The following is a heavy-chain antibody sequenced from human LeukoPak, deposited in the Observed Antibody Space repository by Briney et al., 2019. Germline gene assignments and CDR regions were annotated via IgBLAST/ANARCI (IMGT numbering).Heavy chain of an antibody. CDR1: GYTFTGYY. J-gene: IGHJ4*02. V-gene: IGHV1-2*06. CDR2: INPNSGGT. Sequence: ASVKVSCKASGYTFTGYYMHWVRQAPGQGPEWMGRINPNSGGTNYAQKFQGRVTMTRDTSISTAYMELSRLRSDDTAVYYCARETYYYDSSGATLDYWGQGTLVTVSS. D-gene: IGHD3-22*01. CDR3: ARETYYYDSSGATLDY.